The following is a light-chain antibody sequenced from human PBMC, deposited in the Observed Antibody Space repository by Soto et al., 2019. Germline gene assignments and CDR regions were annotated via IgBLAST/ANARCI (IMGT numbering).Light chain of an antibody. CDR1: QSVPNNY. CDR2: GAS. V-gene: IGKV3-20*01. Sequence: EIVLTQSPGTLSLSPGERATLSCRASQSVPNNYLAWYQQKSGQAPRRLIFGASFRASGVPDRFSGSGSGTDFTLTICRLEPEDFAVYHCQQYGSSTTFGQGTTV. J-gene: IGKJ1*01. CDR3: QQYGSSTT.